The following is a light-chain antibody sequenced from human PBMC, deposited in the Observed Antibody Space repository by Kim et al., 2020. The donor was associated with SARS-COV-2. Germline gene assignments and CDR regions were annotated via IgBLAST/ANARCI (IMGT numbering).Light chain of an antibody. CDR1: SDINVGTYR. J-gene: IGLJ3*02. Sequence: QPVLTQQSSLSASPGASASLTCTLRSDINVGTYRIYWYRQKPGSPPQYLLRYKSDSENQHGSGVPSRFSGSKDVSANAGILLISGLQSEDEADYYCTIWHNSVWVFGGGTQVTVL. CDR3: TIWHNSVWV. CDR2: YKSDSEN. V-gene: IGLV5-45*03.